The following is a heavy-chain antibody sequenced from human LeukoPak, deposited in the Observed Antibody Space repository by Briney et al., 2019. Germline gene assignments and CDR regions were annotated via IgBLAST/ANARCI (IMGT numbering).Heavy chain of an antibody. V-gene: IGHV4-39*07. J-gene: IGHJ4*02. Sequence: SETLSLTCTVSGGSISSSSYYWGWIRQPPGKGLEWIGIIYYSGSTYSNPSLKSRVIISIDTSKNQFSLKVNSVTAADTAVYYCARDNPYGSGTDYWGQGSLVTVSS. CDR2: IYYSGST. CDR1: GGSISSSSYY. CDR3: ARDNPYGSGTDY. D-gene: IGHD3-10*01.